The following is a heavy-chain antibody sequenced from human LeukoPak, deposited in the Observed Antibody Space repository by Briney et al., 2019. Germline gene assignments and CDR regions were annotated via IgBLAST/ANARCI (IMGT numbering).Heavy chain of an antibody. D-gene: IGHD3-3*01. V-gene: IGHV1-18*01. CDR3: ARDGTYYDFRDVFDP. J-gene: IGHJ5*02. CDR1: GYTFTSYG. Sequence: GASVKVSCKAFGYTFTSYGISWVRQAPGQGLEWMGWISAYNGNTNYAQKLQGRVTMTTDTSTSTAYMELRSLRSDDTAVYYCARDGTYYDFRDVFDPWGQGTLVTVSS. CDR2: ISAYNGNT.